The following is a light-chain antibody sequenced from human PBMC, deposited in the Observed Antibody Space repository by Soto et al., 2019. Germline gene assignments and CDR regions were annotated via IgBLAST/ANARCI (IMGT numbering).Light chain of an antibody. CDR3: QQSYSTLGT. CDR2: AAS. V-gene: IGKV1-39*01. Sequence: DIQMTQSPSSLSASVGDRVTITCRASQSISSYLNCYQQKPGKAPKLLIYAASSLQSGVPSRFSGSGSGTDFTLTISSLQPEDFATYYCQQSYSTLGTIGPGTKVDIK. CDR1: QSISSY. J-gene: IGKJ3*01.